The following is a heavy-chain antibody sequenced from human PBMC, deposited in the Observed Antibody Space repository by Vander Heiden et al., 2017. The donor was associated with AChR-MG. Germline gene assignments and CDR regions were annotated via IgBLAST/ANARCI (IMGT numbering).Heavy chain of an antibody. CDR2: INHSGST. V-gene: IGHV4-34*01. CDR1: GGSFSGYY. J-gene: IGHJ6*02. Sequence: QVQLQQWGAGLLKPSETLSLTCAVYGGSFSGYYWSWIRQPPGKGLEWIWEINHSGSTNYNPSLKSRVTISVDTSKNQFSLKLSSVTAADTAVYYCARASITIFGVNNYGMDVWGQGTTVTVSS. D-gene: IGHD3-3*01. CDR3: ARASITIFGVNNYGMDV.